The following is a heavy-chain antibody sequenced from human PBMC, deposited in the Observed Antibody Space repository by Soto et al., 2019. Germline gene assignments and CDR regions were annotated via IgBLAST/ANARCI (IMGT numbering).Heavy chain of an antibody. V-gene: IGHV1-18*04. J-gene: IGHJ4*02. D-gene: IGHD4-17*01. Sequence: ASVKVSCKPSGFIFSDYGINWVRQAPGQGLEWTGWISGYSGNANLAQKFQGRVTMTIDKSTRTAYMELRSLKSDDTAVYYCAKRTSGTTWGESDYWGQGTLVTVSS. CDR3: AKRTSGTTWGESDY. CDR1: GFIFSDYG. CDR2: ISGYSGNA.